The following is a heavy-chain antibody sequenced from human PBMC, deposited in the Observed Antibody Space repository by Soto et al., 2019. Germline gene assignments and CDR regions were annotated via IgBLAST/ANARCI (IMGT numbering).Heavy chain of an antibody. D-gene: IGHD1-1*01. V-gene: IGHV1-18*01. Sequence: ASVKVCCKASGYTFTSCGISWVRQEHGQGLEWMGWISAYNGNTNYAQKFQGRVTMTEDTSSDTAYMELSGLRSEDTAVYYCAAGGTRWLQSPLDYWGQGTLVTVSS. J-gene: IGHJ4*02. CDR1: GYTFTSCG. CDR2: ISAYNGNT. CDR3: AAGGTRWLQSPLDY.